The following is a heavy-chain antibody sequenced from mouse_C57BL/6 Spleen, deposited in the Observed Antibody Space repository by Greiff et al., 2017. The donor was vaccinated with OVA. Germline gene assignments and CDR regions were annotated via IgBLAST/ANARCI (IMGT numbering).Heavy chain of an antibody. D-gene: IGHD2-4*01. CDR3: ARGTIYYDYDKYVDV. CDR1: GYTFTSYW. J-gene: IGHJ1*03. V-gene: IGHV1-69*01. Sequence: QVQLQQPGAELVMPGASVKLSCKASGYTFTSYWMHWVKQRPGQGLEWIGEIDPSDSYTNYNQKFKGKSTLTVDKSSSTAYMQLSSLTSEDSAVYYCARGTIYYDYDKYVDVWGTGTTVTVSS. CDR2: IDPSDSYT.